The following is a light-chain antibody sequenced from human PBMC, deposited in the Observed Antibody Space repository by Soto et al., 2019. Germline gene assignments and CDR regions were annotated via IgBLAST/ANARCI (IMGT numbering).Light chain of an antibody. V-gene: IGLV2-14*01. CDR2: EVS. J-gene: IGLJ2*01. Sequence: QSALTQPASVSGSPGQSITISCTGTSSDVGYYNYVSWYQQHPGKAPKLMIYEVSNRPSGVSNRFSGSKSGNTASLTISELQAEDEADYYCSSYTSRSTPVFGGGTKLTVL. CDR1: SSDVGYYNY. CDR3: SSYTSRSTPV.